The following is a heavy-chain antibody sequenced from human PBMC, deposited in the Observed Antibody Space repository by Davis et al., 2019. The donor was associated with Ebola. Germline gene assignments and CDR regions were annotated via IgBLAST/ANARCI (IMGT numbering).Heavy chain of an antibody. D-gene: IGHD3-10*01. J-gene: IGHJ6*02. CDR1: GGSVSSGSYY. Sequence: SETLSLTCTVSGGSVSSGSYYWSWIRQPPGKGLEWIGYIYYSGSTNYNPSLKSRVTISADTSKNQFSLNLSSVTAADTAVYFCARESFASRSYYTGYYYYGMDVWGQGTTVTVSS. V-gene: IGHV4-61*01. CDR3: ARESFASRSYYTGYYYYGMDV. CDR2: IYYSGST.